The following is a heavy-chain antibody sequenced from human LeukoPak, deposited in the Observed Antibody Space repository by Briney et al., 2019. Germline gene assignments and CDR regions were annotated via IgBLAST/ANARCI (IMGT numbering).Heavy chain of an antibody. CDR2: IYSGGTT. J-gene: IGHJ5*02. D-gene: IGHD3-10*01. Sequence: PGGSLRLSCAASGLTVSSNYMSWVRQAPGKGLEWVSFIYSGGTTGYADSVKGRFTISRHNSKNTLYLQMNRLRVEDTAVYYCGRIYASGIDPWGQGTLVTVSS. CDR3: GRIYASGIDP. CDR1: GLTVSSNY. V-gene: IGHV3-53*04.